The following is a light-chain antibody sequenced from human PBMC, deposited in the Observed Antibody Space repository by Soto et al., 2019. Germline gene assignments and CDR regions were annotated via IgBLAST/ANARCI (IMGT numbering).Light chain of an antibody. J-gene: IGKJ3*01. CDR1: QSVSSY. CDR2: DAS. CDR3: QQRSNWPPG. Sequence: EIVLTQSPATLSLSPGERATLSCRASQSVSSYLAWYQQKPGQAPSLLIYDASNRATGIPARFSGSGSGTDFTLTISSLEPEDFAVYYCQQRSNWPPGFGPGTKVDSK. V-gene: IGKV3-11*01.